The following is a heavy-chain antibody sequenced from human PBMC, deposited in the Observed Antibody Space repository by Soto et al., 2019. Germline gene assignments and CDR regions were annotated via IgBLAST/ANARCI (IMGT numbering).Heavy chain of an antibody. CDR3: ARGFGSVGRSGTDALDI. V-gene: IGHV3-48*01. J-gene: IGHJ3*02. D-gene: IGHD2-15*01. CDR2: ISSSSSTI. CDR1: GFTFSSYS. Sequence: GGSLRLSCAASGFTFSSYSMNWVRQAPGKGLEWVSYISSSSSTIYYADSVKGRFTISRDNAKNSLYLQMNSLRAEDTAVYYCARGFGSVGRSGTDALDIWGQGTMVTVSS.